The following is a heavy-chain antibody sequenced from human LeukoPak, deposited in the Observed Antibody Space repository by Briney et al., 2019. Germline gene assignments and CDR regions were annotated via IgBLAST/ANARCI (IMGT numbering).Heavy chain of an antibody. D-gene: IGHD3-16*01. J-gene: IGHJ4*02. Sequence: ASVKVSCKASGYIFPNYGISWVRQAPGQGPEWLGWISAYNGNVNYAQKLQGRVTLTTDSATTTAYMELRSLRSKDTAIYYCSRAGGVAVAGDYWGQGTLVSVSS. CDR3: SRAGGVAVAGDY. V-gene: IGHV1-18*01. CDR2: ISAYNGNV. CDR1: GYIFPNYG.